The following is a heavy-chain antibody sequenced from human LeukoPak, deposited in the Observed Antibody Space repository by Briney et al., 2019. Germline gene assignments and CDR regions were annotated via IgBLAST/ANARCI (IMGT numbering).Heavy chain of an antibody. D-gene: IGHD5-18*01. CDR3: AKEVGYSYGYDY. Sequence: GRSLRLSCAASGVTFDDYAMHWVRHAPGKGLEGVSGISWNSGSIGYADSVKGRFTISRDNAKNSLYLQMSSLRAEDTALYYCAKEVGYSYGYDYWGQGTLVTVSS. J-gene: IGHJ4*02. V-gene: IGHV3-9*01. CDR2: ISWNSGSI. CDR1: GVTFDDYA.